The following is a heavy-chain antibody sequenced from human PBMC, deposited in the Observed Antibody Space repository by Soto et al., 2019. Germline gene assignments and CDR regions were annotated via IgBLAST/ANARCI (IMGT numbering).Heavy chain of an antibody. J-gene: IGHJ4*02. CDR3: AKSYHYCTGGTSYVDY. D-gene: IGHD2-8*02. V-gene: IGHV3-23*01. Sequence: GGSLRLSCAASGFTFNSCAMTWVRQAPGKGLEWVSAISGSGGSTYYADSVKGRFTISRDNSKNTLYLQMNSLRAEDTAVYYCAKSYHYCTGGTSYVDYWGQGTLVTVSS. CDR2: ISGSGGST. CDR1: GFTFNSCA.